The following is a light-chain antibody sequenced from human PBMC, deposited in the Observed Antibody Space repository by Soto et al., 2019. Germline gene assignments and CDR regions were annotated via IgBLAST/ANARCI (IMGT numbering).Light chain of an antibody. V-gene: IGKV1-33*01. J-gene: IGKJ1*01. Sequence: DLQMTQSPSSLSASVGDSVTISCQASQDINNFLNWYQQNPGKPPQLLIYDASTLAKGVPSRFSGAGSGADFSFTISTPHPEDGATNYWQQYEDLPLTFGQGTKVDIK. CDR3: QQYEDLPLT. CDR1: QDINNF. CDR2: DAS.